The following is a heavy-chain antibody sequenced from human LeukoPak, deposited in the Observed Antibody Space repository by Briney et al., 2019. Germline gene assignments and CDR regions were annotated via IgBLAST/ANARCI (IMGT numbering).Heavy chain of an antibody. CDR2: INHSGST. CDR3: ARGDYDILTNWFDP. CDR1: GGSFSGYY. J-gene: IGHJ5*02. V-gene: IGHV4-34*01. D-gene: IGHD3-9*01. Sequence: ETLSLTCSVYGGSFSGYYWSWIRQPPGKGLEWIGEINHSGSTNYNPSLKSRVTISVDTSKNQFSLKLSSVTAADTAVYYCARGDYDILTNWFDPWGQGTLVTVSS.